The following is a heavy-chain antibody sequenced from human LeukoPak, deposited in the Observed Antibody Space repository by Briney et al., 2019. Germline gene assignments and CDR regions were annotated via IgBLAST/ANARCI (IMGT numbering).Heavy chain of an antibody. V-gene: IGHV4-59*08. J-gene: IGHJ4*02. CDR3: ARHDNGDYLDY. D-gene: IGHD2-8*01. Sequence: PSETPSLTCTVSGGSISGYYWSWIRQPPGKGLEWIGCMYSSGSTNSSPSLKSRVTISVDTSKNHFSLKLSSVTAADTAVYYCARHDNGDYLDYWGQGTLVTVSS. CDR2: MYSSGST. CDR1: GGSISGYY.